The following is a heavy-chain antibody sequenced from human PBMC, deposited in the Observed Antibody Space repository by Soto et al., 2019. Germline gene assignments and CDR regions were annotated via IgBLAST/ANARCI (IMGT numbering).Heavy chain of an antibody. CDR2: ISAYNGNT. Sequence: QGQLVQSGAEVKKPGASVKVSCKASGYTFTSYGISWVRQAPGQGLEWMGWISAYNGNTNYAEKLQGRVTMTTDTCASTVYMELRSLRSDDTAVYYCARDAEGVFLHYWGQGTLVTVSS. CDR1: GYTFTSYG. D-gene: IGHD3-16*01. V-gene: IGHV1-18*01. CDR3: ARDAEGVFLHY. J-gene: IGHJ4*02.